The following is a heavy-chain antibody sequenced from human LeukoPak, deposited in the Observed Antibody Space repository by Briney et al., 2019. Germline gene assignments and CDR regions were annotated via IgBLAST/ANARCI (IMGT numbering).Heavy chain of an antibody. CDR2: ISIDGSER. Sequence: GGSLRLSCAASGFTFRNYGMHWVRQAPGKGLEWVAVISIDGSERYHADSVKGRFTISRDNSKNTLYLQMNSLRAEDTAVYYCASDAVLWGDGFDYWGQGTLVTVSS. CDR1: GFTFRNYG. J-gene: IGHJ4*02. CDR3: ASDAVLWGDGFDY. D-gene: IGHD7-27*01. V-gene: IGHV3-30*03.